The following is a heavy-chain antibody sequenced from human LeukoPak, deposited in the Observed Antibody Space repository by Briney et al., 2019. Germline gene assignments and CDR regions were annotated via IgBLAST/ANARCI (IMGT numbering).Heavy chain of an antibody. CDR3: ARSADSYYDSSGYGFDY. V-gene: IGHV3-21*01. CDR1: GFTFSSYS. J-gene: IGHJ4*02. Sequence: GGSLRLSCAASGFTFSSYSMNWVRQAPGKGLEWVSSISSSSSYIYYADSVKGRFTISRDNAKHSLYLQMNSLRAEDTAVYYCARSADSYYDSSGYGFDYWGQGTLVTVSS. D-gene: IGHD3-22*01. CDR2: ISSSSSYI.